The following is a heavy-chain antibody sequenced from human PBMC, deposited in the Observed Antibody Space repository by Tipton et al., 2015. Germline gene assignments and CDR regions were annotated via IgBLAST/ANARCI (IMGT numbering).Heavy chain of an antibody. J-gene: IGHJ4*02. CDR1: GFTFNSYG. Sequence: SLRLSCVGSGFTFNSYGMHWVRQAPGKGLEWVAVISYDGTNKYYADSVKGRFTISRDNSKNALYLQMNSLRPGDTAVYYCANSHSGYYDSRGRPYYFGSWGQGTLVSVSS. CDR3: ANSHSGYYDSRGRPYYFGS. D-gene: IGHD3-22*01. CDR2: ISYDGTNK. V-gene: IGHV3-30*18.